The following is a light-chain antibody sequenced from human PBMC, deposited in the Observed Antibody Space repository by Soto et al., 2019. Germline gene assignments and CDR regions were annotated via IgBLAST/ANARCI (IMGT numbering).Light chain of an antibody. CDR3: QQFYDLPIT. Sequence: DIQMTQSPSTLSASVGDRFTITCRASQSVSIWLAWYQQKPGKAPKLLIYRASDLQTGVPSRFSGSGSGTDFTLTISSLQPDDSGTYYCQQFYDLPITFGQGTRLEI. CDR1: QSVSIW. CDR2: RAS. J-gene: IGKJ5*01. V-gene: IGKV1-5*03.